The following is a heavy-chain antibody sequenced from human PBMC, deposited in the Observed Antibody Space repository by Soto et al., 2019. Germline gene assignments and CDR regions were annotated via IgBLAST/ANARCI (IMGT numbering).Heavy chain of an antibody. Sequence: WGSLRLSCAASGFTFSSYAMSWVRQAPGKGLEWVSAISGSGGSTYYADSVKGRFTISRDNSKNTLYLQMNSLRAEDTAVYYCASPRMITFGGLIAEETDALDIWGQGTMVTVSS. D-gene: IGHD3-16*02. J-gene: IGHJ3*02. CDR3: ASPRMITFGGLIAEETDALDI. CDR1: GFTFSSYA. V-gene: IGHV3-23*01. CDR2: ISGSGGST.